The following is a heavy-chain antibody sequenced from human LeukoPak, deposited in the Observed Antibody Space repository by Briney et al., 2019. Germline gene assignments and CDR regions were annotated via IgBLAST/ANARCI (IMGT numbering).Heavy chain of an antibody. V-gene: IGHV5-51*01. CDR1: GYSFTNYW. CDR3: ARQDTAMVTNY. CDR2: IYPGDSDT. J-gene: IGHJ4*02. D-gene: IGHD5-18*01. Sequence: GESLKISCKGSGYSFTNYWIAWVRQMPGKGLEWMGIIYPGDSDTRYSPSFQGQVTISADKSISTAYLQWSSLKASDAAMYYCARQDTAMVTNYWGQGTLVTVSS.